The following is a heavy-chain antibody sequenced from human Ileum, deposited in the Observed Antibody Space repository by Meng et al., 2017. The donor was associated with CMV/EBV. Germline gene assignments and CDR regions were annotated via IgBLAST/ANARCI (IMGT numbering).Heavy chain of an antibody. V-gene: IGHV3-21*01. D-gene: IGHD2-2*01. CDR2: ISSSSIYM. CDR3: ARDTKDPKDTVEAPIAGGYFYYYGMDV. CDR1: GFTFSSYT. Sequence: GGSLRLSCSASGFTFSSYTMNWVRQAPGKGLEWVSSISSSSIYMYYADSVKGRFTISRDNARNSLYLQMNSLRAEDTAVYYCARDTKDPKDTVEAPIAGGYFYYYGMDVWGQGTTVTVSS. J-gene: IGHJ6*02.